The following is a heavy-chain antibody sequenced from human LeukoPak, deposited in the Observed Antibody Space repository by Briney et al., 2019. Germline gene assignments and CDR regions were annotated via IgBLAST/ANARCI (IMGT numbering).Heavy chain of an antibody. J-gene: IGHJ4*02. CDR3: AAELYSGTYGRCCSFAF. CDR2: IIVGSGRT. CDR1: GFTFSNSA. Sequence: ASVKVSCKASGFTFSNSAIQWVRQARGQRLEWIGWIIVGSGRTHYAQNLQERLTITRDMSTNTAYMELSSLRSEDTAIYYCAAELYSGTYGRCCSFAFWGQGTLVTVSS. D-gene: IGHD1-26*01. V-gene: IGHV1-58*02.